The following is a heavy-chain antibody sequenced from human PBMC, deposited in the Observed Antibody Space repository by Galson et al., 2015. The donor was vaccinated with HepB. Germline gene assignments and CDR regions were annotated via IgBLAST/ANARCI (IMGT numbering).Heavy chain of an antibody. D-gene: IGHD1-1*01. J-gene: IGHJ6*02. CDR1: GFRFSSYA. CDR2: ISGRGGST. V-gene: IGHV3-23*01. Sequence: SLRLSCAASGFRFSSYAMNWVRQAPGKGLEWVSGISGRGGSTHYAESVKGRSIISRGHSEKILYLQMNSLRVEDKARYFCARDREVGYNPWPWGPKDYYKYYAMDVWGQGTIVTVSS. CDR3: ARDREVGYNPWPWGPKDYYKYYAMDV.